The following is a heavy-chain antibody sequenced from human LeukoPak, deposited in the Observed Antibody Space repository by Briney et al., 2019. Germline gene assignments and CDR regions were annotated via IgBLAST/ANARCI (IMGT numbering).Heavy chain of an antibody. J-gene: IGHJ5*02. CDR1: GFTFSSYA. CDR2: IYHNGST. Sequence: GSLRLSCAASGFTFSSYAMSWVRQAPGKGLEWIGCIYHNGSTNYNPSLRSRVTISVDTSKNRFSLKLRTVTAADTAVYYCARDLHYYDSSGFNWFDPWGQGTLVTVSS. D-gene: IGHD3-22*01. CDR3: ARDLHYYDSSGFNWFDP. V-gene: IGHV4-59*01.